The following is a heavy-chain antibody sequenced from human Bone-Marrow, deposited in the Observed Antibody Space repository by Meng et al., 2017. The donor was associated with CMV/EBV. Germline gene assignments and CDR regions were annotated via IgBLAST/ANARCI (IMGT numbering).Heavy chain of an antibody. V-gene: IGHV4-30-4*08. J-gene: IGHJ4*02. D-gene: IGHD2-2*01. CDR2: IYYSGST. CDR1: GYSISSGDYY. Sequence: LRLSCTVSGYSISSGDYYWSWIRQPPGKGLEWIGYIYYSGSTYYNPSLKSRVTISVDTSKNQFSLKLSSVTAADTAVYYCAREYDRYCSSTSCYSGLDYWGQGTLVTVSS. CDR3: AREYDRYCSSTSCYSGLDY.